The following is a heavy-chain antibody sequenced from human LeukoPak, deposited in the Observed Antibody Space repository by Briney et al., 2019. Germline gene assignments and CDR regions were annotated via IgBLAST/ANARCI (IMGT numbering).Heavy chain of an antibody. J-gene: IGHJ5*02. Sequence: AGGSLRLSCAASGFTFSSYGMHWVRQAPGKGLEWVAVISYDGSNKYYADSVKGRFTISRDNSKNTLYLQMNSLRAEDTAVYYCAKGYCSSTSCAYNWLDPWGQGTLVTVSS. D-gene: IGHD2-2*01. CDR1: GFTFSSYG. V-gene: IGHV3-30*18. CDR3: AKGYCSSTSCAYNWLDP. CDR2: ISYDGSNK.